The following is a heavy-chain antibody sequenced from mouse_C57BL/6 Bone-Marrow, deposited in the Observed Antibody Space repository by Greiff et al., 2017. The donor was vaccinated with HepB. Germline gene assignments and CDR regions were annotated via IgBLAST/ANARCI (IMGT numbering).Heavy chain of an antibody. J-gene: IGHJ3*01. Sequence: EVKLVESGPELVKPGASVKISCKASGYTFTDYYMNWVKQSHGKSLEWIGDINPNNGGTSYNQKFKGKATLTVDKSSSTAYMELRSLTSEDSAVYYCARGGPWFAYWGQGTLVTVSA. CDR3: ARGGPWFAY. V-gene: IGHV1-26*01. CDR1: GYTFTDYY. CDR2: INPNNGGT.